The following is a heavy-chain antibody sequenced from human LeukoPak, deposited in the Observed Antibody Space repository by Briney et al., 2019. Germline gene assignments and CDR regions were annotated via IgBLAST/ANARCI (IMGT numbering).Heavy chain of an antibody. CDR1: LLIFISYP. CDR3: AKGFRTSTTPPDY. CDR2: ISGSGGST. V-gene: IGHV3-23*01. Sequence: GWSVRQTCPACLLIFISYPLSWLRQARGKGLAGVSAISGSGGSTYYADSVKGRFTISRDNSKNTLYLQMNSLRAEDTAVYYCAKGFRTSTTPPDYWGQGTLVTVSS. D-gene: IGHD2-2*01. J-gene: IGHJ4*02.